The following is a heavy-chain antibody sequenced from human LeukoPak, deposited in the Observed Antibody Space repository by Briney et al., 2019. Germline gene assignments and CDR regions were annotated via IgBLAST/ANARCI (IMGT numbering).Heavy chain of an antibody. CDR2: ISAYNGNT. CDR3: ARDQTAAAGTPPFDY. CDR1: GYTFTSYG. J-gene: IGHJ4*02. V-gene: IGHV1-18*01. Sequence: ASVKVSCKASGYTFTSYGISWVRQAPGQGLEWMGWISAYNGNTNYAQKLQGRVTMTTDTSTSTAYMELRSLRSDDTAVYYCARDQTAAAGTPPFDYWGQGTLVTVSS. D-gene: IGHD6-13*01.